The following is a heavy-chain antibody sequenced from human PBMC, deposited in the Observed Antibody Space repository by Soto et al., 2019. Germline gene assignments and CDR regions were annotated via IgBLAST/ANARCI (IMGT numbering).Heavy chain of an antibody. Sequence: SETLSLTCAVSGGSFSGLYWTWIRQPPGEGLEWIGEINHSGTTNFNPSLRSRLTISLDSSKKHFSLKLTSMTAADAAVYYCARADRTLVTSYGLDVWGQGTTVTVSS. CDR2: INHSGTT. D-gene: IGHD2-21*02. CDR1: GGSFSGLY. J-gene: IGHJ6*02. V-gene: IGHV4-34*01. CDR3: ARADRTLVTSYGLDV.